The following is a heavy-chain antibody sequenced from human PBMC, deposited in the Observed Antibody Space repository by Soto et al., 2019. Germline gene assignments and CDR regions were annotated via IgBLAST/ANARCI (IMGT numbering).Heavy chain of an antibody. CDR2: ISSNSTI. CDR1: GFTFSTYS. Sequence: GGSLRLSCAASGFTFSTYSMNWVRQAPGKGLEWVSSISSNSTIYYADSVKGRFTISRDNVQNSLYLQMHSLRAEDTAVYYCARERGSGWTFDYWGQGTLVTVSS. CDR3: ARERGSGWTFDY. V-gene: IGHV3-48*01. D-gene: IGHD6-19*01. J-gene: IGHJ4*02.